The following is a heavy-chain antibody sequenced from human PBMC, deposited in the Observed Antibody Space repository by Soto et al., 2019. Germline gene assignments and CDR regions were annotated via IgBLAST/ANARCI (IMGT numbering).Heavy chain of an antibody. V-gene: IGHV4-61*01. CDR1: GGSVSSGTHY. Sequence: QVQLQESGPGLVNPSETLSLTCTVSGGSVSSGTHYWSWIRQPPGKGLEWIGYIYYSGSTNYNPSLQSRVTMSIDTSKNQFSLKLSSVTAADTAVYYCARLLYYYDSSGYYGRHFDYWGQGTLATVSS. CDR2: IYYSGST. J-gene: IGHJ4*02. CDR3: ARLLYYYDSSGYYGRHFDY. D-gene: IGHD3-22*01.